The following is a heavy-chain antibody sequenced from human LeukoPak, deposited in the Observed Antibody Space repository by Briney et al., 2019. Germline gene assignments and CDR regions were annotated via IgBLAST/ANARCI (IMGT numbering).Heavy chain of an antibody. J-gene: IGHJ6*03. V-gene: IGHV4-4*07. CDR1: GGSISSYY. CDR3: ARDADTAMDNYYYYYMDV. D-gene: IGHD5-18*01. CDR2: IYTSGST. Sequence: SETLSLTCTVSGGSISSYYWSWIRQPAGKGLEWIGRIYTSGSTNYNPSLKSRVTMSVDTSKNQFSLKLSSVTAADTAVYYCARDADTAMDNYYYYYMDVWGKGTTVTISS.